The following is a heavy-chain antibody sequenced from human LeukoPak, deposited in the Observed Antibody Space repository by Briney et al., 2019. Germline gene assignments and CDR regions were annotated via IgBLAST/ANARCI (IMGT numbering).Heavy chain of an antibody. Sequence: GGSLRLSCAASGLTFGSYGLSWVRQAPAKGLEWVSSSTGSGGTTHADSVRGRFTISRDNSKSTLYLQMNSLRVEDTAVYYCARAVTNYDILTGYYMDYFDYWGQGTLVTVSS. CDR2: STGSGGTT. CDR1: GLTFGSYG. D-gene: IGHD3-9*01. J-gene: IGHJ4*02. V-gene: IGHV3-23*01. CDR3: ARAVTNYDILTGYYMDYFDY.